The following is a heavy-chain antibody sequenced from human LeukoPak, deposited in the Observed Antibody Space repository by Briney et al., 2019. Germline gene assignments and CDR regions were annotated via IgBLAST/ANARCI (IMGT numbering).Heavy chain of an antibody. V-gene: IGHV1-2*02. J-gene: IGHJ5*02. D-gene: IGHD3-10*01. CDR2: INPNSGGT. CDR3: ARDLLXWFXERKQNNWFDP. Sequence: GASVTVSCKASVYTFTGYYMHWVRQAPGQGLEGMGWINPNSGGTNYAQKFQGRVTMTRDTSISTAYMELSRLRSDDTAVYYCARDLLXWFXERKQNNWFDPWGQGTLVTVSS. CDR1: VYTFTGYY.